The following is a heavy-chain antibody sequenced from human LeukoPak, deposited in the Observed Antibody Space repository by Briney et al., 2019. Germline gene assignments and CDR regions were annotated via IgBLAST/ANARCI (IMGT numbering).Heavy chain of an antibody. CDR2: ISYDGSNK. CDR1: GFTFSSYA. V-gene: IGHV3-30-3*01. Sequence: GGSLRLSCAASGFTFSSYAMHWVRQAPGKGLEWVAVISYDGSNKYYADSVKGRFTISRDNSKNTLYLQMNSLRAEDTAVYYCGRGMDVRGQGTTVTVSS. J-gene: IGHJ6*01. CDR3: GRGMDV.